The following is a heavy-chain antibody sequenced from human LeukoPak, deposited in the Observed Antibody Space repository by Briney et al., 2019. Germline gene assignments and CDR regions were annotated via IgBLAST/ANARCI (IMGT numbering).Heavy chain of an antibody. CDR2: ISSSGSTI. D-gene: IGHD3-10*01. V-gene: IGHV3-11*01. CDR3: AIPYGSGSLDYMDV. Sequence: GGSLRLSCAASGFTFSDYYMSWIRQAPGKGLEWVSYISSSGSTIYYADSVKGRFTISRDNAKNSLYLQMNSLRAEDTAVYYCAIPYGSGSLDYMDVWGKGTTVTVSS. J-gene: IGHJ6*03. CDR1: GFTFSDYY.